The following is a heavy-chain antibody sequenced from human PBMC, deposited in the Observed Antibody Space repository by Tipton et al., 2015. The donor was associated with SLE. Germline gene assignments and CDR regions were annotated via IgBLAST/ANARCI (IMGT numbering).Heavy chain of an antibody. CDR2: FYHSGST. J-gene: IGHJ3*02. CDR3: ARDSSGWPSGDAFDI. Sequence: GLVKPSETLSLTCTVSDYSISSGYHWGWIRQPPGKGLEWIGGFYHSGSTYSSPSLRSRVSISVGTSKNQFSLKLTSVTAADTAVYYCARDSSGWPSGDAFDIWGQGTMVTASS. D-gene: IGHD6-19*01. V-gene: IGHV4-38-2*02. CDR1: DYSISSGYH.